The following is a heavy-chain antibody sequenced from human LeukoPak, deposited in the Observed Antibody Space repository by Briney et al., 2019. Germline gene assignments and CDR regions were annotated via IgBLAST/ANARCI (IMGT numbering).Heavy chain of an antibody. J-gene: IGHJ5*02. D-gene: IGHD3-10*01. Sequence: GGSLRLSCAASGFTFSKYAMSWVRQAPGKGLEWVSAISPSDGNTYYADSVKGRFTISRDNSKNTLYLQMNSLRAEDTAVYYCAKVYDYYYGSGSYGDWFDPWGQGTLVTVSS. CDR3: AKVYDYYYGSGSYGDWFDP. V-gene: IGHV3-23*01. CDR1: GFTFSKYA. CDR2: ISPSDGNT.